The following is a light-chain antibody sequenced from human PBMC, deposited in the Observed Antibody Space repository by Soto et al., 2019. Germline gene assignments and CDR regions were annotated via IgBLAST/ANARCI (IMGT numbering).Light chain of an antibody. J-gene: IGLJ1*01. CDR1: SSDVGGSDF. Sequence: QSALTQPPSASGSPGQTVTISCTGTSSDVGGSDFISWYQQHPGKAPKLMIYEVTKRPSGVPDRFSGSKSGNTASLTVSGLQAEDEADYFCGSYAGSDNFVFGTGTKLTVL. V-gene: IGLV2-8*01. CDR2: EVT. CDR3: GSYAGSDNFV.